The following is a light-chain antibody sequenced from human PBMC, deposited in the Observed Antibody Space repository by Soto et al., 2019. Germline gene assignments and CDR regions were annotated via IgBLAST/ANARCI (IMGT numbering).Light chain of an antibody. V-gene: IGLV2-14*01. CDR2: EVS. J-gene: IGLJ1*01. CDR1: SSDVGGYDY. CDR3: SSYSISTPYL. Sequence: QSVLTQPASVSGSPGQSITISCTGTSSDVGGYDYVSWYQLHPGKAPKLMVFEVSNRPSGVSYRFSGSKSGNTASLTISGLQAEVEADYFGSSYSISTPYLLGTGTKGAGL.